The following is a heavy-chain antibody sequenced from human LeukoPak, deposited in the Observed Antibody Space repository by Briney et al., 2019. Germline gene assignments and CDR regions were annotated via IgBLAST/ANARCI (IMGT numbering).Heavy chain of an antibody. J-gene: IGHJ4*02. V-gene: IGHV4-59*01. Sequence: PSETLSLTCTVSGGSISSYYWSWIRQPPGKGLEWMGYIYYSGSTNYNPSLKSRVTISVDTSKNQFSLKLSSVTAADTAVYYCARGPTRPSGYFDYWGQGTLVTVSS. CDR1: GGSISSYY. D-gene: IGHD6-6*01. CDR3: ARGPTRPSGYFDY. CDR2: IYYSGST.